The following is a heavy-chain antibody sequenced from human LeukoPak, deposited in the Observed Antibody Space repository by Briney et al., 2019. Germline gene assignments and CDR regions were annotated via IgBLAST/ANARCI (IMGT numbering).Heavy chain of an antibody. V-gene: IGHV4-61*02. CDR1: GGSISSGSYY. J-gene: IGHJ4*02. CDR3: AISSGWPNWYFDY. Sequence: SQTLSLTCTVSGGSISSGSYYWSWIRQPAGKGLEWIGRIYTSGSTNYNPSLKSRVTISVDTSKNQFSLKLSSVTAADTAVYYCAISSGWPNWYFDYWGQGTLVTVSS. D-gene: IGHD3-22*01. CDR2: IYTSGST.